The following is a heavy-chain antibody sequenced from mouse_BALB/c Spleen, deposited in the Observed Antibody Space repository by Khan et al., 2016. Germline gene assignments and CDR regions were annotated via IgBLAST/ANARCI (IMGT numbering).Heavy chain of an antibody. J-gene: IGHJ1*01. CDR1: GFNIKDTY. CDR3: ARWGLPIYWYFDV. Sequence: VRLQQSGAELVKLGASVKLSCTTSGFNIKDTYMHWVKQRPEQGLEWIGRIDPANGNTKYDPKFQGKATITADKYSNTAYLQLSSLTSEDTAVYYCARWGLPIYWYFDVWGAGTTVTVSS. V-gene: IGHV14-3*02. D-gene: IGHD2-2*01. CDR2: IDPANGNT.